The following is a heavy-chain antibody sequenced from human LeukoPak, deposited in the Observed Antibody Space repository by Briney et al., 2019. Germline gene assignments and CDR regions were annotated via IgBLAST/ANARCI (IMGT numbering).Heavy chain of an antibody. J-gene: IGHJ4*02. D-gene: IGHD6-19*01. CDR1: GFTVSSDF. CDR3: AKDRAVAVAAKIVDF. Sequence: GGSLRLSCAASGFTVSSDFMGWVRQAPGKGLEWVSLIRYDGTDKYYADSVKGRFTISRDNPKNTLYLQMNSLTVEDTAIYYCAKDRAVAVAAKIVDFWGQGTLVTVSS. V-gene: IGHV3-30*02. CDR2: IRYDGTDK.